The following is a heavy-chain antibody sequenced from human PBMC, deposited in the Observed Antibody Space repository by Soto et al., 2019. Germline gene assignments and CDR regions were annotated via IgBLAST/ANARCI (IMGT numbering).Heavy chain of an antibody. V-gene: IGHV4-4*02. Sequence: QVQLQESGPGLVKPSGTLSLTCAVSGGSISSSNWWSWVRQPPGKGLEWIGEIYHSGRTNYNPSLKSRVNISVDKSKILFSLKLTSVTAADTAVYYCERVGCGGGTCYSEKYYFDYWGQGTLVTVS. CDR2: IYHSGRT. CDR3: ERVGCGGGTCYSEKYYFDY. D-gene: IGHD2-15*01. CDR1: GGSISSSNW. J-gene: IGHJ4*02.